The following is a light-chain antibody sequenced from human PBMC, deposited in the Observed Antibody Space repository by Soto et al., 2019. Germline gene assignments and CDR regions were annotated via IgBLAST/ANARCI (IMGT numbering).Light chain of an antibody. V-gene: IGLV6-57*02. J-gene: IGLJ2*01. CDR1: SGSIASNY. Sequence: NFMLTQPHSVSESPGKTVTISCTGSSGSIASNYVQWYQQRPGSAPTTVIYEDNQRPSGVPDRFSRSIDSSSNSASLTISGLKTEDEADYYCQSYRVFGGGTKVTVL. CDR3: QSYRV. CDR2: EDN.